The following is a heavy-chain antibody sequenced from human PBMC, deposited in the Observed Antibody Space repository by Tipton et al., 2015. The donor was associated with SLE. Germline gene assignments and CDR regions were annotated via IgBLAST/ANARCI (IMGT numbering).Heavy chain of an antibody. V-gene: IGHV4-59*01. CDR2: IYYSGST. Sequence: PSLTCTVSGGSISSYYWSWIRQPPGKGLEWIGYIYYSGSTNYNPSLKSRVTISVDTSKNQFSLKLSSVTAADTAVYYCASTVTPWLAFDIWGQGTMVTVSS. D-gene: IGHD4-17*01. CDR3: ASTVTPWLAFDI. J-gene: IGHJ3*02. CDR1: GGSISSYY.